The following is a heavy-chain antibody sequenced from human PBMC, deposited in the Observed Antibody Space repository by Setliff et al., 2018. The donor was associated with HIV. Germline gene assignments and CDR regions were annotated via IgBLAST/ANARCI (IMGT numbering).Heavy chain of an antibody. Sequence: ASVKVSCKTSGYTLSKYGISWVRQAPGQGLEWMGWISGYNGETKYAQKFQGRLTVTTDTSTSMAYMELRSLRSDDTAIYYCARVLVGHGSGSYHDIPFDHWGQGTLVTVSS. CDR2: ISGYNGET. CDR3: ARVLVGHGSGSYHDIPFDH. J-gene: IGHJ4*02. D-gene: IGHD3-10*01. CDR1: GYTLSKYG. V-gene: IGHV1-18*01.